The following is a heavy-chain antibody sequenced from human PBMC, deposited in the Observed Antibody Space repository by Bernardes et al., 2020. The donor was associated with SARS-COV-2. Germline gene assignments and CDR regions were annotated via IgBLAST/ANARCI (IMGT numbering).Heavy chain of an antibody. V-gene: IGHV3-7*04. CDR1: GFTFSAYW. J-gene: IGHJ4*02. Sequence: GGSLRLSCAVSGFTFSAYWMTWVRQAPGKGLEWVANIKQDGSEKNYVDSVRGRFAISRDNAKNSLYLQVSSLRVEDTAVYYCATGGYTYSYWGQGTLVTVSS. CDR3: ATGGYTYSY. CDR2: IKQDGSEK. D-gene: IGHD5-18*01.